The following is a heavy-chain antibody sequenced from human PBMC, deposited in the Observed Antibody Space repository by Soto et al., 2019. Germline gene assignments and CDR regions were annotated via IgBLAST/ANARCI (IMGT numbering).Heavy chain of an antibody. D-gene: IGHD2-15*01. J-gene: IGHJ5*02. CDR3: AKLSCTGSTCYFPGWFGR. Sequence: SETLTLSCTVSGVTISGGASIWSCMGPRPGKGLVWIANVYYSGSSYYNPSLKSRLTSSVDTTKDLFPLQLKPMTAADAAAYYCAKLSCTGSTCYFPGWFGRWGQGALVTVS. CDR1: GVTISGGASI. V-gene: IGHV4-31*03. CDR2: VYYSGSS.